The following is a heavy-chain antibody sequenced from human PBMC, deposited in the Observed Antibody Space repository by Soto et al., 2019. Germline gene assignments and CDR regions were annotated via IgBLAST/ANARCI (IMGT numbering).Heavy chain of an antibody. CDR1: GGSFSGYY. D-gene: IGHD1-1*01. CDR2: MNRSGGI. CDR3: ARWATY. Sequence: QVQLQQWGAGLLKPSETLSLTCDVYGGSFSGYYWTWIRQPPGKGLAWIGEMNRSGGINYNPSLKSRVTISVDTSKNQFSLKLTSVTAADSAVYYCARWATYWGQGTLVTVSS. J-gene: IGHJ4*02. V-gene: IGHV4-34*01.